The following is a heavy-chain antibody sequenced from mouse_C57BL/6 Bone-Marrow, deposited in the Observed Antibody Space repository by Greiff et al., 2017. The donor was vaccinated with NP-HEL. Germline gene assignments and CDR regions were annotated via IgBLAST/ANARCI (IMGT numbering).Heavy chain of an antibody. D-gene: IGHD2-3*01. CDR2: IDPENGDT. CDR3: TTGWFGY. V-gene: IGHV14-4*01. Sequence: EVKLVESGAELVRPGASVKLSCTASGFNIKDDYMHWVKQRPEQGLEWIGWIDPENGDTEYASKFQGKATITADTSSNTAYLQLSSLTSEDTAVYYCTTGWFGYWGQGTTLTVSS. CDR1: GFNIKDDY. J-gene: IGHJ2*01.